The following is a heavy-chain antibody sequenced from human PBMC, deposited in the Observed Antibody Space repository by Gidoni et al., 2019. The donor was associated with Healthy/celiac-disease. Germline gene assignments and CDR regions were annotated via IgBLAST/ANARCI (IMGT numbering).Heavy chain of an antibody. V-gene: IGHV4-34*01. J-gene: IGHJ6*02. CDR2: IHHSGIT. CDR3: ARLLQQLVPSYYYYYGMDA. CDR1: GGSFSGYY. Sequence: QVQLQQWGAGLLKPSETLSLTCAVYGGSFSGYYWSWIRQPPGKGLEWIGEIHHSGITNYNPALKSRVTISVDTSKNQLSLKLSSVTAADTAVYYCARLLQQLVPSYYYYYGMDAWGQGTTVTVSS. D-gene: IGHD6-13*01.